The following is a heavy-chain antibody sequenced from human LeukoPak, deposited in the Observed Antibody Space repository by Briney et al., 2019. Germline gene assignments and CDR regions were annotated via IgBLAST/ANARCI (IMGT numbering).Heavy chain of an antibody. Sequence: SETLSLTCTVSGGSISSSYWSWLRQPPGKGLEWIAYIYYSESIYYNPSLKSRATISVGSSKSQFSLKVNSVTPADAAVYYYAIVGYWFNCWGEGTLVTVSS. CDR3: AIVGYWFNC. D-gene: IGHD6-25*01. J-gene: IGHJ5*01. CDR1: GGSISSSY. V-gene: IGHV4-59*01. CDR2: IYYSESI.